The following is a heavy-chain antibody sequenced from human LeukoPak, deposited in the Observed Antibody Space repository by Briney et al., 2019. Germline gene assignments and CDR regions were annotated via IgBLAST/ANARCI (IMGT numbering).Heavy chain of an antibody. CDR2: IWGDGSNQ. J-gene: IGHJ4*02. CDR3: ARDGTQSIDY. Sequence: GGSLRLSCATSGFTFRTYGMHWVRQAPGKGLEWVAFIWGDGSNQYYADSVRGRFTISRDNSKNSLYLEMNSLRAEDTAVYYCARDGTQSIDYWGQGTLVTVSS. V-gene: IGHV3-33*01. CDR1: GFTFRTYG.